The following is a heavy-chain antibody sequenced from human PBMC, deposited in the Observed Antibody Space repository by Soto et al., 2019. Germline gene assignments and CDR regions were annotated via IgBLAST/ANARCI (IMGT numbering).Heavy chain of an antibody. CDR1: GGSISSYY. CDR3: ARTTVTPDYYYGMDV. J-gene: IGHJ6*02. D-gene: IGHD4-4*01. Sequence: PSETLSLTCTVSGGSISSYYWSWIRQPPGKGLEWIGYIYYSGSTNYNPSLKSRVTISVDTSKNQFSLKLSSVTAADTAVYYCARTTVTPDYYYGMDVWGQGTTVTVSS. V-gene: IGHV4-59*01. CDR2: IYYSGST.